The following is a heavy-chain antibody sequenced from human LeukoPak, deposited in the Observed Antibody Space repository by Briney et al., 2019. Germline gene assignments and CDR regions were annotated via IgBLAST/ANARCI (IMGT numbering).Heavy chain of an antibody. CDR3: AKRIQSAMATGY. CDR2: IISDGSYT. J-gene: IGHJ4*02. CDR1: EFTFSRYW. V-gene: IGHV3-74*01. D-gene: IGHD5-18*01. Sequence: GGSLRLSCAASEFTFSRYWMHWVRQAPGKGLVWAARIISDGSYTNYADSVRGRFTISRDNSKNTLYLQMNSLRAEDTAVYYCAKRIQSAMATGYWGQGTLVTVSS.